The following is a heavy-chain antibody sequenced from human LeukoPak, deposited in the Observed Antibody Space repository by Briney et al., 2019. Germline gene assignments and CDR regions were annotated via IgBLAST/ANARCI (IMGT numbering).Heavy chain of an antibody. D-gene: IGHD3-16*01. CDR1: GFTVSSNY. V-gene: IGHV3-53*01. Sequence: PGGSLRLSCAASGFTVSSNYMSWVRQAPGKGLEWVSVIYSGGSTYYADSVKGRFTISRDNSKNTLYLQMNSLRAEDTAVYYCAKAPFETGGDYFDYWGQGTLVTVSS. J-gene: IGHJ4*02. CDR2: IYSGGST. CDR3: AKAPFETGGDYFDY.